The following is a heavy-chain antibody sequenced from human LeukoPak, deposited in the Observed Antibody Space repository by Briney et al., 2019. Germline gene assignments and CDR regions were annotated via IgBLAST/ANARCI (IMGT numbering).Heavy chain of an antibody. Sequence: SETLSLTCTVSGGSISSYYWSWIRQPPGKGLEWIGYIYYSGSTNYNPSLKSRVTISVDTSKNQFSLKLSSVTAADTAVYYCARLPAAAGLFVDYWGQGTLVTVSS. V-gene: IGHV4-59*08. CDR2: IYYSGST. D-gene: IGHD6-13*01. CDR3: ARLPAAAGLFVDY. J-gene: IGHJ4*02. CDR1: GGSISSYY.